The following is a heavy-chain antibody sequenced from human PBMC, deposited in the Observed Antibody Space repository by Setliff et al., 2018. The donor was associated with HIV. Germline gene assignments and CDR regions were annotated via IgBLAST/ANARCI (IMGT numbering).Heavy chain of an antibody. CDR3: ATDRGTY. V-gene: IGHV3-7*03. J-gene: IGHJ4*02. CDR2: IKQDGSEK. D-gene: IGHD1-7*01. CDR1: GFPFSTYA. Sequence: GGSLRLSCAASGFPFSTYAMSWVRQAPGKGLEWVANIKQDGSEKYYVDSVKGRFTISRDNAKNSLYLQMNSLRAEDTAVYYCATDRGTYWGQGTLVTVSS.